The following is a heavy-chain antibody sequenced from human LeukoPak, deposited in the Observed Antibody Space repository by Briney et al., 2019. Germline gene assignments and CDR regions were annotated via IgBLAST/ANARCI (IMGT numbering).Heavy chain of an antibody. J-gene: IGHJ2*01. CDR2: IGGSSGST. V-gene: IGHV3-23*01. D-gene: IGHD2-2*01. CDR3: AKGLICSSTSCSSGRYFDL. CDR1: GFTFSSYA. Sequence: GGSLRLSCAASGFTFSSYAMSWVRQAPGKGLEWVSAIGGSSGSTYYADSVKGRFTISRDNSKNTLYLQMNSLRAEDTAVYYCAKGLICSSTSCSSGRYFDLWGRGTLVTGSS.